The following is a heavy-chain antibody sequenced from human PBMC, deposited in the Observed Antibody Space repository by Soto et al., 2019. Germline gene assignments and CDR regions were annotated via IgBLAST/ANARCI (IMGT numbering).Heavy chain of an antibody. CDR3: ARSPRGEMATD. Sequence: QVQLVQSGGEVKKPGASVTVSCKASGYTFINYHITWVRQAPGQGLEWMAWITTYNGMTDYAQKFQGRVTMTRDTSTSTAYMELRTLRSDDEAVYFCARSPRGEMATDWGQGTLVTVSS. CDR2: ITTYNGMT. V-gene: IGHV1-18*01. J-gene: IGHJ4*02. CDR1: GYTFINYH. D-gene: IGHD5-12*01.